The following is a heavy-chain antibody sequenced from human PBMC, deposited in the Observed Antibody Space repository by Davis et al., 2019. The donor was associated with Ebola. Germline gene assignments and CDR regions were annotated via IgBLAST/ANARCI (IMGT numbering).Heavy chain of an antibody. CDR1: GGSFSGYH. V-gene: IGHV4-34*09. CDR2: INHSGST. Sequence: SQTLSLTCAVYGGSFSGYHWSWIRQPPGRGLEWIGEINHSGSTYYNPSLKSRVTISVDTSKNQFSLKLSSVTAADTAVYYCARDLHYYGMDVWGQGTTVTVSS. J-gene: IGHJ6*02. CDR3: ARDLHYYGMDV.